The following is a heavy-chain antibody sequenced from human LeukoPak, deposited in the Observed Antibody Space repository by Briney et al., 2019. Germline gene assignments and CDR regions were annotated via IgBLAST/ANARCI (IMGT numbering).Heavy chain of an antibody. J-gene: IGHJ6*03. D-gene: IGHD5-12*01. CDR2: IRYDGSNK. V-gene: IGHV3-30*02. CDR1: GFTFSSYG. CDR3: AKGGGYEAQYYYYYLDV. Sequence: GGSLKLSCAASGFTFSSYGMYWVRQAPGKGLEWVAFIRYDGSNKYYADSVKGRFTISRDNSKNTLYLQMKSLRAEDTAVYYCAKGGGYEAQYYYYYLDVWGKGTTVTISS.